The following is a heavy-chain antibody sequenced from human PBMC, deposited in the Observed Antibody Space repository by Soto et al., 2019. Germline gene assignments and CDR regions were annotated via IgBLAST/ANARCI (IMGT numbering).Heavy chain of an antibody. D-gene: IGHD3-3*01. CDR2: INPATGAA. Sequence: QLHLVQSGAVVKKPGASVTVSCSASGYPVTAYYMHWVRQAPGRGLEWMGGINPATGAAKYTQTFQGRVHMPRDTPTSTVFLELSGLTSEDTAVFYCARGGGVGVAGSAAFDMWGQGTLVTVSS. V-gene: IGHV1-2*02. CDR1: GYPVTAYY. J-gene: IGHJ3*02. CDR3: ARGGGVGVAGSAAFDM.